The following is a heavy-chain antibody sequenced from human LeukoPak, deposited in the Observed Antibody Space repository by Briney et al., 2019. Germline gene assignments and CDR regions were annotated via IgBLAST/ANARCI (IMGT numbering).Heavy chain of an antibody. J-gene: IGHJ3*02. V-gene: IGHV3-66*01. CDR1: GFTVSSNY. Sequence: GGSLRLSCAASGFTVSSNYMSWVRQAPGKGLEWVSVIYSGARTYYADYVKGRFTISRDNSKNTLYLQMNSLRAEDTAVYYCVRGDDAFDIWGQGRMVSVSS. CDR2: IYSGART. CDR3: VRGDDAFDI. D-gene: IGHD1-26*01.